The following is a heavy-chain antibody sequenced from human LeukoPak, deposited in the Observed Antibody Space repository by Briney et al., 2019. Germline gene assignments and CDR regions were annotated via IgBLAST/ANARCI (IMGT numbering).Heavy chain of an antibody. J-gene: IGHJ6*03. V-gene: IGHV3-11*04. CDR3: ARVDDCSGGSCRQYYYYYYMDV. Sequence: GGSLRLSCAASGFIFSDYYMSWIRQAPGKGLEWVSYITRSGSTIYYADSLKGRFTISRDNAKNSLYLQMNSLRAEDTAVYYCARVDDCSGGSCRQYYYYYYMDVWGKGTTVTVSS. D-gene: IGHD2-15*01. CDR2: ITRSGSTI. CDR1: GFIFSDYY.